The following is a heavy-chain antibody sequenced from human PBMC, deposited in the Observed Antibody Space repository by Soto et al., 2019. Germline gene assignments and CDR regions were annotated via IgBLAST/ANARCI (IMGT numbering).Heavy chain of an antibody. J-gene: IGHJ4*02. CDR2: IYYLGST. CDR1: GGSMSEYF. Sequence: SDTLSLTCSVSGGSMSEYFWSWIRQSPGKGLEWIGYIYYLGSTDYNPSLKSRVTISVDTSKRQFSLRLTSVTAAGTAVYYCARDGYDGSGSPYPAYWGPGTQVTVSS. V-gene: IGHV4-59*01. CDR3: ARDGYDGSGSPYPAY. D-gene: IGHD3-10*01.